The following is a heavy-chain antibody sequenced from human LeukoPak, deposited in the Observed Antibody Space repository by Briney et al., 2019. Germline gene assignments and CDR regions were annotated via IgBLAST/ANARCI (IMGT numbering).Heavy chain of an antibody. CDR3: ARQRSLPNDPYIWFDP. CDR2: IKEDGSEK. J-gene: IGHJ5*02. V-gene: IGHV3-7*01. D-gene: IGHD1-1*01. CDR1: GFTFSSYW. Sequence: PGGSLRLSCAASGFTFSSYWMSWVRQAPGKGLEWVANIKEDGSEKYYVDSVKGRFTISRDNAKNSLYLQMNSLRAEDTAVYYCARQRSLPNDPYIWFDPRCQRTLVTVSS.